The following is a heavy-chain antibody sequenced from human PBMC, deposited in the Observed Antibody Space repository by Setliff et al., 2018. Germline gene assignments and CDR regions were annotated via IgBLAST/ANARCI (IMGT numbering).Heavy chain of an antibody. J-gene: IGHJ6*03. CDR2: IYIGGSA. D-gene: IGHD6-19*01. Sequence: TLSLTCTVSGGSISSYYWSWIRQPAGKGLEWIGHIYIGGSANYNPSLKSRVTMSIDTSKNQFSLKLNSVTAADMAVYYCAREQWLDPPGYYYMDVWTKGTTVTVSS. CDR3: AREQWLDPPGYYYMDV. CDR1: GGSISSYY. V-gene: IGHV4-4*07.